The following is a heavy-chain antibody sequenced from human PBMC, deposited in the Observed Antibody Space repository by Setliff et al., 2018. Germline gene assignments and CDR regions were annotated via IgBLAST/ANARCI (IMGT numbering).Heavy chain of an antibody. D-gene: IGHD3-22*01. CDR1: GGSISSSY. CDR2: VDHSGNT. CDR3: ARRDSTGFYGYSFDF. V-gene: IGHV4-39*01. J-gene: IGHJ4*02. Sequence: ASETLSLTCTVSGGSISSSYWGWIRQSPGKGLDWIGTVDHSGNTFYNPSLKSRVTISVDTSKNQFSLKLTSVSAADTAVYYCARRDSTGFYGYSFDFWGQGTLVTVSS.